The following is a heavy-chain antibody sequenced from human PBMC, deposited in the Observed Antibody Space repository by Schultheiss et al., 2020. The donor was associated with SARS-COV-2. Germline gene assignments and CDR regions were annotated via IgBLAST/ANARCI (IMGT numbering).Heavy chain of an antibody. J-gene: IGHJ4*02. CDR3: TTFLTLPYYDFWSGYPYGLNTDY. Sequence: GGSLRLSCAASGFTVSSNYMSWVRQAPGKGLEWVSVIYSGGSTYYADSVKGRFTISRDNSKNTLYLQMNSLKTEDTAVYYCTTFLTLPYYDFWSGYPYGLNTDYWGQGTLVTVSS. CDR1: GFTVSSNY. CDR2: IYSGGST. D-gene: IGHD3-3*01. V-gene: IGHV3-53*01.